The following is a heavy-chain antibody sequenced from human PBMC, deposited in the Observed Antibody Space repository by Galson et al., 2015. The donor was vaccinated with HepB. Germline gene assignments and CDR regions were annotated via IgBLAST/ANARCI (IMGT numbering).Heavy chain of an antibody. CDR2: IYPGDSDT. D-gene: IGHD6-13*01. Sequence: QSGAEVKKPGESLKISCKGSGYSFTSYWIGWVRQMPGIGLEWMGIIYPGDSDTRYSPSFQGQVTISADKSISTAYLQWSSLKASDTAMYYCARGGTGYSSSWYQVDYYYYGMDVWGQGTTVTVSS. V-gene: IGHV5-51*03. CDR3: ARGGTGYSSSWYQVDYYYYGMDV. J-gene: IGHJ6*02. CDR1: GYSFTSYW.